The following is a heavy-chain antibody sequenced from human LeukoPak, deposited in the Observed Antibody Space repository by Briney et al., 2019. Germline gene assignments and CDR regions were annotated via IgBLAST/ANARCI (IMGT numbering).Heavy chain of an antibody. J-gene: IGHJ4*02. Sequence: GGSLRLSCAVSGFTFSSYWMSWVRQGPGKGLEWVANIKQDGSEIYYVDSVKGRFTISRDNAKSSLYLQMNSLRAEDTAVYYCAKDFDRRYFDYWGQGTLVTVSS. CDR3: AKDFDRRYFDY. CDR2: IKQDGSEI. D-gene: IGHD3-9*01. CDR1: GFTFSSYW. V-gene: IGHV3-7*01.